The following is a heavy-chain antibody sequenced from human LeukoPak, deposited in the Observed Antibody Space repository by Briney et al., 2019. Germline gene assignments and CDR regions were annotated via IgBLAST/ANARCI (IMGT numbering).Heavy chain of an antibody. J-gene: IGHJ1*01. V-gene: IGHV4-34*01. Sequence: ASETLSLTCAVYGGSFSGYYWSWIRQPPGKGLEWIGEINLSGSTNYNPSLKSRVTISVDTSKNQFSLKLSSVTAADTAVYYCARQAPGYSSSWYGLQHWGQGTLVTVSS. D-gene: IGHD6-13*01. CDR1: GGSFSGYY. CDR2: INLSGST. CDR3: ARQAPGYSSSWYGLQH.